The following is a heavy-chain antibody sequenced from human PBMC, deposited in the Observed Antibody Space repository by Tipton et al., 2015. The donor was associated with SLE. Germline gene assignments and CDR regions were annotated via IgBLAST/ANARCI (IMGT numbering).Heavy chain of an antibody. Sequence: GSLRLSCTVSGGSISSHYWSWIRQPPGKGLEWIGYIYYSGSTNYNPSLKSRVTISVGTSKNQFSLKLSSVTAADTAVYYCASPPAHSSSWYLGDAFDIWGQGTMVTVSS. V-gene: IGHV4-59*11. CDR3: ASPPAHSSSWYLGDAFDI. CDR1: GGSISSHY. J-gene: IGHJ3*02. D-gene: IGHD6-13*01. CDR2: IYYSGST.